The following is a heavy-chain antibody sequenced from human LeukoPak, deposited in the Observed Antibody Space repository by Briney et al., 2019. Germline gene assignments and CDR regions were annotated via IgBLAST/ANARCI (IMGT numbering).Heavy chain of an antibody. CDR1: EFIVSINY. CDR3: AKENWYLYNNNWYKTWFDP. CDR2: IDGGGGST. Sequence: GGSLRLSCAASEFIVSINYMTWVRQAPGKGLEWVSYIDGGGGSTNYADSVEGRFTISRDNSKNTLYLQMNSLRAEDTAIYYCAKENWYLYNNNWYKTWFDPWGQGTLVTVSS. D-gene: IGHD6-13*01. J-gene: IGHJ5*02. V-gene: IGHV3-23*01.